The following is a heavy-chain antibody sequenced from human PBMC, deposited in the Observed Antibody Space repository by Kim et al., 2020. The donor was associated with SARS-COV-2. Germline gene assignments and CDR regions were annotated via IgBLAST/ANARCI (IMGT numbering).Heavy chain of an antibody. CDR2: ISYSGST. CDR1: GGSISSYY. D-gene: IGHD3-3*01. V-gene: IGHV4-59*08. Sequence: SETLSLTCTVSGGSISSYYWSCIRQPPRKGLEWIGYISYSGSTNYNPSLKGRVTIAVDTSKNQFSLKLSSVTAADTAVYYCARRGEPTIFGVVTIPGGMDVWGKGTTVTVSS. CDR3: ARRGEPTIFGVVTIPGGMDV. J-gene: IGHJ6*04.